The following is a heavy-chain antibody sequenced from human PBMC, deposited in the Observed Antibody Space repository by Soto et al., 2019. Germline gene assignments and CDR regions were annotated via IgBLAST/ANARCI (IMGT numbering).Heavy chain of an antibody. D-gene: IGHD2-2*01. CDR2: IYWDDDK. J-gene: IGHJ4*02. CDR3: AHRLGYCSSTTCYASGNYFDY. Sequence: QITLKESGPTLVKPTQTLTLTCTFSGFSLSTTGVGVGWIRQPPGKALEWLGIIYWDDDKRLSPSLKSRLTITKDTPKNQVVLTMTNMDPVDTATYYCAHRLGYCSSTTCYASGNYFDYWGQGTLVTVSS. CDR1: GFSLSTTGVG. V-gene: IGHV2-5*02.